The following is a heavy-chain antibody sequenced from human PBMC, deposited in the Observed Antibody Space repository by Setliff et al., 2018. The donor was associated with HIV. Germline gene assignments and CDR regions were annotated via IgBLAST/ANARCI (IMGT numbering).Heavy chain of an antibody. D-gene: IGHD3-22*01. V-gene: IGHV4-39*01. Sequence: TSETLSLTCTVSGGSISSSIYYWGWIRQPPGKGLEWIGFIYYSGSTYYYGGSTYYNPSLKSRVTISVDTSKNQFSLKVSSVTAADTAVYYCGRHYDPGVNKYARGIGYWGQGTLVTVSS. J-gene: IGHJ4*02. CDR1: GGSISSSIYY. CDR3: GRHYDPGVNKYARGIGY. CDR2: IYYSGSTYYYGGST.